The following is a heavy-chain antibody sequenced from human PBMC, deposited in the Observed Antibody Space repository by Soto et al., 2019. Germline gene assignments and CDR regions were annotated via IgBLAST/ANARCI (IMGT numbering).Heavy chain of an antibody. Sequence: QVQVQESGPGLVKPSETLSLTCSVSGGSMSKFYWSWIRKTAGKGLEWMGRVYATGTSDYNPSLRSRIAMSVDISKKTFSLRLRSVTAADMGVYYCVRDGSKTLRDCFDPWGQGILVPVSS. CDR2: VYATGTS. CDR1: GGSMSKFY. J-gene: IGHJ5*02. D-gene: IGHD4-17*01. CDR3: VRDGSKTLRDCFDP. V-gene: IGHV4-4*07.